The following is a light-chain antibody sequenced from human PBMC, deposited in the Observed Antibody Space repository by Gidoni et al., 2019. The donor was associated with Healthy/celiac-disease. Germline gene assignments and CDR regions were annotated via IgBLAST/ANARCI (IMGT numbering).Light chain of an antibody. J-gene: IGLJ2*01. V-gene: IGLV2-14*03. Sequence: QTALTQPASVSASPGQSNNISCTGTSSDVGGYNYVSWYQQHPGKAPKLMIYDVSNRPSGVSNRFAGSKSGNTASLTISGLQAEDEADYYCSSYTSGSSHVVFGGGTKLTVL. CDR2: DVS. CDR3: SSYTSGSSHVV. CDR1: SSDVGGYNY.